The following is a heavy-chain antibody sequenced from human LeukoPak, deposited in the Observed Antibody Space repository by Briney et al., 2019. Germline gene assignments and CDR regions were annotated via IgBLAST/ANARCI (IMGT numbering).Heavy chain of an antibody. J-gene: IGHJ4*02. Sequence: SETLSLTCAVSGYSISIAYYGGWIRQPPGKGLEWIGRIFRGGSTSYNPSLMSRLTMSMDTSKNQFSLQLTSVTAADTAVYYCARYDSRGSGSTQLEYWGQGILVTISS. CDR1: GYSISIAYY. CDR2: IFRGGST. CDR3: ARYDSRGSGSTQLEY. V-gene: IGHV4-38-2*01. D-gene: IGHD3-3*01.